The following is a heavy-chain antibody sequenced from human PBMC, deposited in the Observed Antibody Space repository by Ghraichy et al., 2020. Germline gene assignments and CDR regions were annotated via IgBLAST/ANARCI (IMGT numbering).Heavy chain of an antibody. D-gene: IGHD2-2*03. CDR3: ARDRMDIIVVPADYYYYAMDV. CDR2: ISSRSTYI. J-gene: IGHJ6*02. Sequence: LSLTCVASGFTFSDYSVHWVRQAPGRGLEWVSSISSRSTYIYYADSVKGRFTISRDNAKNSLNLQMSSLRAEDTGVYYCARDRMDIIVVPADYYYYAMDVWGHGTTVTVSS. CDR1: GFTFSDYS. V-gene: IGHV3-21*06.